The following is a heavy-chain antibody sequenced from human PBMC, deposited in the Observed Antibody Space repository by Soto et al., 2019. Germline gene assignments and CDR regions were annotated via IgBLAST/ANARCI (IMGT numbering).Heavy chain of an antibody. Sequence: PGGSLRLSCAASGFSFSTSTMNWVRQAPGKGLEWVSYISSGSTTIYYADSVKGRFTISRDNGKNSLYLQMSSLRDEDTAVYYCARVRRNDASDYYGMDVWGQGTTVIVS. CDR2: ISSGSTTI. V-gene: IGHV3-48*02. CDR1: GFSFSTST. CDR3: ARVRRNDASDYYGMDV. J-gene: IGHJ6*02. D-gene: IGHD1-1*01.